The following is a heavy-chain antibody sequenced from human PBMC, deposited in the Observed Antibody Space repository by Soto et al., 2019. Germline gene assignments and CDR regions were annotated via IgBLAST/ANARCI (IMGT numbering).Heavy chain of an antibody. V-gene: IGHV3-30*04. D-gene: IGHD2-2*02. CDR2: ISYDGSNK. J-gene: IGHJ4*02. CDR1: GFTFSSYA. Sequence: GGSLRLSCAASGFTFSSYAMHCVRQAPGKGLGWGAVISYDGSNKYYADSVKGRFTISRDNSKNTLYLQMNSLRAEDTAVYYCARDPPGYCSSTSCYIFDYWGQGTLVTVSS. CDR3: ARDPPGYCSSTSCYIFDY.